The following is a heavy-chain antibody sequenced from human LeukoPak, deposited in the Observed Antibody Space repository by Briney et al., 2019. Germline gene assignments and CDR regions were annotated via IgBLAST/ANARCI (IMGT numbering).Heavy chain of an antibody. D-gene: IGHD1-26*01. CDR2: ILNDGSNK. V-gene: IGHV3-30*04. J-gene: IGHJ3*01. Sequence: GGSLRLSCAASGFTFSSYAMHWVRQAPGKGLEWVTAILNDGSNKFYAESVKGRFTISRDTSKNTLYLQMDSLRAEDTAVYYCARGGGRSQADAFEFWGQGTMVAVSS. CDR3: ARGGGRSQADAFEF. CDR1: GFTFSSYA.